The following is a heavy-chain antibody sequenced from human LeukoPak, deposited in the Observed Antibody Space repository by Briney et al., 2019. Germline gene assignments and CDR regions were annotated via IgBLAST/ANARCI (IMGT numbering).Heavy chain of an antibody. J-gene: IGHJ4*02. CDR3: AREIRIAVAGLHYLDY. CDR2: IKQDGSEK. CDR1: GFTFSSYG. Sequence: SGGSLRLSCAASGFTFSSYGMHWVRQAPGKGLEWVANIKQDGSEKYYVDSVKGRFTISRDNAKNSLYLQMNSLRAEDTAVYYCAREIRIAVAGLHYLDYWGQGTLVTVSS. D-gene: IGHD6-19*01. V-gene: IGHV3-7*01.